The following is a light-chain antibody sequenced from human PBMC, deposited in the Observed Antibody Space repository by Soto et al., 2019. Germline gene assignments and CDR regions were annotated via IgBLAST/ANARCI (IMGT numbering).Light chain of an antibody. J-gene: IGKJ1*01. Sequence: DIQMTKSPSTLYASVGDRVTITCRASQSISAGLAWYQQKPGKAPKLLIYKASSLESGVPSRISGSGSGTEFTLTISRLQPDDFATYYCQQYNNYGSWTFGEGTKEQIK. CDR2: KAS. CDR1: QSISAG. CDR3: QQYNNYGSWT. V-gene: IGKV1-5*03.